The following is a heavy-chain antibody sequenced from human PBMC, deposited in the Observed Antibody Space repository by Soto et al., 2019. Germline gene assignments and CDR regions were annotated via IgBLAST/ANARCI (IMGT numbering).Heavy chain of an antibody. D-gene: IGHD2-15*01. CDR1: GFTFGDYS. V-gene: IGHV3-49*03. Sequence: EVQLVESGGGLVQPGRSLRLSCTASGFTFGDYSLSWFRQAPGKGLEWVGFIRTKPYGGATDYAASVKGRFTISRDDSKSIAYLQMNSLKTEDTAVYYCTIDNYCGGGNCYSVSDYWGQGTLVTVSS. J-gene: IGHJ4*02. CDR3: TIDNYCGGGNCYSVSDY. CDR2: IRTKPYGGAT.